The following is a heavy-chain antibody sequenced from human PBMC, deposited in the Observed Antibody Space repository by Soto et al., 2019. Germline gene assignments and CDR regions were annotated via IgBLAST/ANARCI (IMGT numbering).Heavy chain of an antibody. V-gene: IGHV1-2*04. CDR2: INPNSGGT. D-gene: IGHD2-2*01. Sequence: ASVKVSCKASGYTFTGYYMHWVRQAPGQGFEWMGWINPNSGGTNYAQKFQGWVTMTRDTSISTAYMELSRLRSDDTAVYYCARYYCSSTSCYGNWFDPWGQGTLVTVSS. J-gene: IGHJ5*02. CDR3: ARYYCSSTSCYGNWFDP. CDR1: GYTFTGYY.